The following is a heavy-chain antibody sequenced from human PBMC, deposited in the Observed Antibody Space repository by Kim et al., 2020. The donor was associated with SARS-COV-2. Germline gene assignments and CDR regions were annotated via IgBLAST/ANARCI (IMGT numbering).Heavy chain of an antibody. CDR3: AHDLVEMATITGGMDV. J-gene: IGHJ6*02. CDR1: GFTFSSYS. CDR2: ISSSSSYI. V-gene: IGHV3-21*01. D-gene: IGHD5-12*01. Sequence: GGSLRLSCAASGFTFSSYSMNWVRQAPGKGLEWVSSISSSSSYIYYADSVKGRFTISRDNAKNSMYLQMNSLRAEDTAVYYCAHDLVEMATITGGMDVWGQETTVTVSS.